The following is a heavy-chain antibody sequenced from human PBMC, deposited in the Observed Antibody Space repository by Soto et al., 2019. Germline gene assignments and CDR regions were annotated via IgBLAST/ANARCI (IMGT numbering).Heavy chain of an antibody. CDR3: AREHCSGGSCYSGY. J-gene: IGHJ4*02. CDR1: GFTVSSNY. Sequence: EVQLVESGGGLIQPGGSLRLSCAASGFTVSSNYMSWVLQAPGKGLDWVSVIYSGGSTYYADSVKVRFTISRDNSKNTLYLQMNSLRVEDTAVDYCAREHCSGGSCYSGYWGPGTLVTVSS. CDR2: IYSGGST. D-gene: IGHD2-15*01. V-gene: IGHV3-53*01.